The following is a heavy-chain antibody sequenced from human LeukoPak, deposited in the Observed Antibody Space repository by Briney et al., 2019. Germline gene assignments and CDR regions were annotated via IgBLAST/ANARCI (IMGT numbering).Heavy chain of an antibody. CDR2: IYHSGST. CDR1: GYSISSGYY. CDR3: ARGRYSSGWYNWFDP. D-gene: IGHD6-19*01. V-gene: IGHV4-38-2*02. J-gene: IGHJ5*02. Sequence: KSSETLSLTCTVSGYSISSGYYWGWIRQPPGKGLEWIGSIYHSGSTYYNPSLKSRVTISVDTSKNQSSLKLSSVTAADTAVYYCARGRYSSGWYNWFDPWGQGTLVTVSS.